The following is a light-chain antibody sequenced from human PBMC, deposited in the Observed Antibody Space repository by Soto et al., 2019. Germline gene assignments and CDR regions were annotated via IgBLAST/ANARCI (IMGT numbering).Light chain of an antibody. J-gene: IGKJ4*01. CDR1: QNITTY. CDR2: DAS. Sequence: DIQMTQSPSSLSASVGDTITITCRASQNITTYLNWYQHKPEKAPKLLIYDASSLHSGVPSRFSGRGSGTDFTLTISTLQPEDFATYYCQQSHATLSLTFGGGTKVEIK. CDR3: QQSHATLSLT. V-gene: IGKV1-39*01.